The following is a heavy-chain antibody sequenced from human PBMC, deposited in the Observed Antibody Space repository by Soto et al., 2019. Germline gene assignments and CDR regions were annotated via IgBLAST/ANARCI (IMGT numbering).Heavy chain of an antibody. D-gene: IGHD1-1*01. CDR2: ISGYNGNT. V-gene: IGHV1-18*04. CDR3: ARDRRDLGTGLEYGMDV. J-gene: IGHJ6*02. CDR1: GYTFTNYG. Sequence: QVQLVQPGAEVKKPGASVKVSCKASGYTFTNYGITWVRQAPGQGLECMGWISGYNGNTNYVQNLQGRVTMTADTSTYTAYMELRSLRSDDTAVYYCARDRRDLGTGLEYGMDVWGQGTTVSVSS.